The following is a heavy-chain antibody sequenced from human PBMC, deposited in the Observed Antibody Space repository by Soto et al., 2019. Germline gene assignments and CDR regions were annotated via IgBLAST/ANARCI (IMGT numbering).Heavy chain of an antibody. CDR3: ARGRWLSKYSTSWSFFDY. D-gene: IGHD6-13*01. V-gene: IGHV4-34*01. J-gene: IGHJ4*02. CDR1: GGSFIGYY. Sequence: SETLSLTCGVYGGSFIGYYWGWIRQPPGKGLEWIGEINHSGTINYNPSLKSRATISLHTSKNQVSLNLTSVTAADTAVYYCARGRWLSKYSTSWSFFDYWGQGTLVTVSS. CDR2: INHSGTI.